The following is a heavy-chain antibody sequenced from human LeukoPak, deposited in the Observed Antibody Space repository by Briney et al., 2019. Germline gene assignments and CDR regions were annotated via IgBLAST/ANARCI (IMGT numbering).Heavy chain of an antibody. D-gene: IGHD6-19*01. J-gene: IGHJ4*02. CDR3: TRRGSGWHFDY. V-gene: IGHV3-49*03. Sequence: PGGSLRLSCTASGFTFGDYAMSWFRQAPGKGLEWVGFIRSKAYGGTTEYAASVKGRFTISRDDSKSIAYLQMNSLKIEDTAVYYCTRRGSGWHFDYWGQGTLVTVSS. CDR2: IRSKAYGGTT. CDR1: GFTFGDYA.